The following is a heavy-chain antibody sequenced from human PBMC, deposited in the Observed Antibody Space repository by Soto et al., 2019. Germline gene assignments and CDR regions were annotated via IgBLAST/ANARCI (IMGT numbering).Heavy chain of an antibody. CDR1: GYTFTNYG. CDR3: VRGDGGYFDH. Sequence: QVQLVQSGVEVKKPGASVKVSCKAMGYTFTNYGLSWVRQAPGEGLEWLGWISAYNGHTKYAQKVQDRVTLTTDTSASTAYLEPRSLASDDTAVYYCVRGDGGYFDHWGKGTLVLVSS. V-gene: IGHV1-18*01. CDR2: ISAYNGHT. D-gene: IGHD3-16*01. J-gene: IGHJ4*02.